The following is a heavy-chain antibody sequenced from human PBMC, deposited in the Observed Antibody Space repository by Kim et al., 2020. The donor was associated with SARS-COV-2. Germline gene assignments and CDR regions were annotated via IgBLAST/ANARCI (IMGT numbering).Heavy chain of an antibody. D-gene: IGHD2-2*01. CDR3: ARDLVVVPAAIAGLYYYYYYMDV. Sequence: ASVKVSCKASGYTFTSYGISWVRQAPGQGLEWMGWISAYNGNTNYAQKLQGRVTMTTDTSTSTAYMELRSLRSDDTAVYYCARDLVVVPAAIAGLYYYYYYMDVWGKGTTVTVSS. CDR2: ISAYNGNT. CDR1: GYTFTSYG. V-gene: IGHV1-18*01. J-gene: IGHJ6*03.